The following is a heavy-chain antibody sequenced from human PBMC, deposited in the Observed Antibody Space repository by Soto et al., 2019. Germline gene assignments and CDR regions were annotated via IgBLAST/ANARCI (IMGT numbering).Heavy chain of an antibody. Sequence: SETLSLTCTVSGGSISSRGYYWSWIRQHPGKGLEWIGYIYYSGSTYYNPSLKSRVTISVDTSKNQFSLKLSSVTAADTAVYYCARVLPDNPGTSLDYWGQGTLVTVSS. V-gene: IGHV4-31*03. CDR2: IYYSGST. D-gene: IGHD2-2*01. CDR3: ARVLPDNPGTSLDY. CDR1: GGSISSRGYY. J-gene: IGHJ4*02.